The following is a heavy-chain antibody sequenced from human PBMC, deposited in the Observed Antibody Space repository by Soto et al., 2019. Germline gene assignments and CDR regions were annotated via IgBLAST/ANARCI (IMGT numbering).Heavy chain of an antibody. D-gene: IGHD3-22*01. CDR3: ARETWVDGRGYDY. CDR2: ISRSGTT. J-gene: IGHJ4*02. Sequence: QVHLQESGPRLVEPSGTLSLTCAVSGDSVSSSNWWSWVRQPPGKGLEWIGEISRSGTTNYNPSLRSRVTISVDKSNNQFSLRLTSVTAADTAVYYCARETWVDGRGYDYWGQGTLVTVSS. CDR1: GDSVSSSNW. V-gene: IGHV4-4*02.